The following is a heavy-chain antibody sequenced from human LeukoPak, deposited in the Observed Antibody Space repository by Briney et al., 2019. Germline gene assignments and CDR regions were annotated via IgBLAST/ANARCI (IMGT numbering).Heavy chain of an antibody. V-gene: IGHV1-2*02. CDR3: AREGRTAHSD. CDR1: GYTFTSYD. CDR2: INPNSGGT. J-gene: IGHJ4*02. Sequence: ASVKVSCKASGYTFTSYDINWVRQAPGQGLEWMGWINPNSGGTNYAQKFQGRVTMTRDTSISTAYMELSRLRSDDTAVYYCAREGRTAHSDWGQGTLVTVSS. D-gene: IGHD1-1*01.